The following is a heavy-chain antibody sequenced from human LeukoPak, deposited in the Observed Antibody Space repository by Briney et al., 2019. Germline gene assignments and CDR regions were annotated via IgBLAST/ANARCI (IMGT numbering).Heavy chain of an antibody. CDR2: ISYDGSNK. J-gene: IGHJ4*02. D-gene: IGHD2-8*01. Sequence: PGGSLRLSCAASGFTFSSYAMHWVRQAPGKGLEWVAVISYDGSNKYYADSVKGRFTISRDNSKNTLYLQMNSLRAEDTAVYYCATNVHQWGQGTLVTVSS. V-gene: IGHV3-30-3*01. CDR1: GFTFSSYA. CDR3: ATNVHQ.